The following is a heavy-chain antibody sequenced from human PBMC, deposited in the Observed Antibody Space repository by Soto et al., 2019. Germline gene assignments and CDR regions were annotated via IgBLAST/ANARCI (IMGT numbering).Heavy chain of an antibody. J-gene: IGHJ4*02. CDR2: IYYSGST. CDR3: ARGRGDYSNYDFDY. D-gene: IGHD4-4*01. Sequence: SETLSLTCTVSGGSISSYYWSWIRQPPGKGLEWIGYIYYSGSTNYNPSLKSRVTISVDTSKNQFSLKLSSVTAADTAVYYCARGRGDYSNYDFDYWGQGTLVTVSS. CDR1: GGSISSYY. V-gene: IGHV4-59*01.